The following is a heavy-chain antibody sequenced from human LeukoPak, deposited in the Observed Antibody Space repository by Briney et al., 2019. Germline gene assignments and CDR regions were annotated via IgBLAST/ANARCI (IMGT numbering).Heavy chain of an antibody. CDR1: GVTLSSYA. V-gene: IGHV3-23*01. J-gene: IGHJ4*02. CDR3: AKGGLYGDYVYFDY. CDR2: ISGSGGST. D-gene: IGHD4-17*01. Sequence: PGGSLRLSCAASGVTLSSYAMCGGREAPGNGLEWGSAISGSGGSTYYADSVKGRFTISRDNSKNTLYLQMNSLRAEDTAVYYCAKGGLYGDYVYFDYWGQGTLVTVSS.